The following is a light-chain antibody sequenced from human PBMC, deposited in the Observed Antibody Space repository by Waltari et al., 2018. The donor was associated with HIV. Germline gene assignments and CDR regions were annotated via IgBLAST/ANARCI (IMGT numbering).Light chain of an antibody. V-gene: IGLV3-21*02. CDR3: QVWDSSSDHVV. Sequence: SYVLTQPPSVSVAPGQTARITCGGNNLASKSVRWNQQKPGQAPALVVYDDSGRPSGIPERFSGSNSGNTATLTISRVEAGDEADYYCQVWDSSSDHVVFGGGTKLTVL. CDR1: NLASKS. CDR2: DDS. J-gene: IGLJ2*01.